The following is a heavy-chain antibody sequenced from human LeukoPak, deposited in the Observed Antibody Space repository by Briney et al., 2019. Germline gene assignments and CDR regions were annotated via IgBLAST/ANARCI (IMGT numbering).Heavy chain of an antibody. CDR3: ARSGGSGSIRAYYYYMDV. Sequence: PGGSLRLSCAASGFTFSSYSMNWVRQAPGKGLEWVSSISSSSSYIYYADSVKGRFTISRDNAKNSLYLQMNSLRAEDTAVYYCARSGGSGSIRAYYYYMDVWGKGTAVTVSS. J-gene: IGHJ6*03. CDR1: GFTFSSYS. V-gene: IGHV3-21*01. CDR2: ISSSSSYI. D-gene: IGHD3-10*01.